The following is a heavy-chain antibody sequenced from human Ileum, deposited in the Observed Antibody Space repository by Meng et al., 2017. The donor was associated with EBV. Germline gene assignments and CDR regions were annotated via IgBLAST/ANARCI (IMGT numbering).Heavy chain of an antibody. D-gene: IGHD3-16*01. CDR3: ARGVDYHWGY. Sequence: QVQLQDPGPGLVKPSGTLSLIVAVSGGSINTDYWWSWVRQSPGEGLEWIGEIHHSGITNYNASLRSRVDMSIDKSKNQVSFNLRSATAADTAVYYCARGVDYHWGYWGQGSLVTVSS. V-gene: IGHV4-4*02. CDR2: IHHSGIT. CDR1: GGSINTDYW. J-gene: IGHJ4*02.